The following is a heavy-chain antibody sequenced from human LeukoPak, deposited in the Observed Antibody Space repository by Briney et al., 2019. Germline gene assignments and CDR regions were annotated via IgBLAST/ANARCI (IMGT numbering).Heavy chain of an antibody. CDR2: IYSSGST. D-gene: IGHD3-22*01. V-gene: IGHV4-61*02. Sequence: SETLSLTCTVSGGSISSGSYYWSWIRQPAGKGVEWIGRIYSSGSTNYNPSLKSRVTISVDTSKNQFSLKLSSVTAADTAVYYCARGRRVIVVVISAYYYYYMDVWGKGTTVTVSS. CDR3: ARGRRVIVVVISAYYYYYMDV. J-gene: IGHJ6*03. CDR1: GGSISSGSYY.